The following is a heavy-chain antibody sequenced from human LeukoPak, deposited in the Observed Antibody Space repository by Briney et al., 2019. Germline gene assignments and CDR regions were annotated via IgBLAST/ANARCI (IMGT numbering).Heavy chain of an antibody. CDR2: INPDGRDT. CDR1: GFTFTDYF. CDR3: TSWGDTTAEYFQR. Sequence: QPGGSLRLSCVASGFTFTDYFMSWVRQAPGKGLEWVAHINPDGRDTYYVDSVKGRFTISRDNAQNSMYLQMNSLRVEDTAVYYCTSWGDTTAEYFQRWGQGTLVTVSS. D-gene: IGHD2-21*02. J-gene: IGHJ1*01. V-gene: IGHV3-7*01.